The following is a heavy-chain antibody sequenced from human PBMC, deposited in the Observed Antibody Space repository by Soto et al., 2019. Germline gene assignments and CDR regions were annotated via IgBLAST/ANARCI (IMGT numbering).Heavy chain of an antibody. CDR2: ISGSGGST. J-gene: IGHJ4*02. CDR1: GFTFSSYA. V-gene: IGHV3-23*01. Sequence: EVQLLESGGGLVQRGGSLRLSCAASGFTFSSYAMSWVRQAPGKGLEWVSAISGSGGSTYYADSVKGRFTISRDNSKNTLYLQMNSLRAEDTAVYYCAKSYDFWNHRGYYWGQGTLVTVSS. D-gene: IGHD3-3*01. CDR3: AKSYDFWNHRGYY.